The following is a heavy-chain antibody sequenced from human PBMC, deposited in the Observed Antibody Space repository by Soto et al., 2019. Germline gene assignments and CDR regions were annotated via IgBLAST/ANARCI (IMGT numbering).Heavy chain of an antibody. CDR2: ISYDGSNK. V-gene: IGHV3-30*18. CDR3: ANAIQNGYCSSTSCSLYGMDV. D-gene: IGHD2-2*03. J-gene: IGHJ6*02. CDR1: GFTFSSYG. Sequence: RGALRLSCAASGFTFSSYGMHWVRQAPGKGLEWVAVISYDGSNKYYADSVKGRFTISRDNSKNTLYLQMNSLRAEDTAVYYCANAIQNGYCSSTSCSLYGMDVWGQGTTVTVSS.